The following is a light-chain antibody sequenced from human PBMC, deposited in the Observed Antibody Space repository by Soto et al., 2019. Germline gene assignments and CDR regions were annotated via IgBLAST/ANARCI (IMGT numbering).Light chain of an antibody. CDR1: SSDVGAYNY. V-gene: IGLV2-14*01. CDR2: DVS. J-gene: IGLJ3*02. Sequence: QSALPQPASVSGSPGQSITISCTGTSSDVGAYNYISWYQQHPGKAPKLIIYDVSSRPSGVSNRFSGSKSGNTASLTISGLQGEDEADYYCSSYSSTSTWVFGGGTKVTVL. CDR3: SSYSSTSTWV.